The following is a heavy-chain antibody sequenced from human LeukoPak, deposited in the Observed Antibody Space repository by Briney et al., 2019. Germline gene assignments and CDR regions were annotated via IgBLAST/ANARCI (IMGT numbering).Heavy chain of an antibody. D-gene: IGHD3-10*02. CDR1: GFNFRTYG. CDR2: ISSSSRTI. J-gene: IGHJ6*04. V-gene: IGHV3-48*04. CDR3: AELGITMIGGV. Sequence: GGSLRLSCAASGFNFRTYGMHWVRQAPGKGLEWVSYISSSSRTIYYADSVKGRFTISRDNAKNSLYLQMNSLRAEDTAVYYCAELGITMIGGVWGKGTTVTISS.